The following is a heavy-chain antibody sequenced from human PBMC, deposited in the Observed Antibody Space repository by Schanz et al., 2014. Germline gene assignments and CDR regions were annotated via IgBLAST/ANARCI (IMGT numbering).Heavy chain of an antibody. CDR3: ARLDSSSWYPRY. CDR2: ISSSGSYT. Sequence: VQLVESGGGLVKPGESLRLSCAASGFTFSDYYMSWIRQAPGKGLEWVSYISSSGSYTNYADSVKGRFTTSRDNGKKSMYLQMNSLRAEDTAVYYCARLDSSSWYPRYWGQGTLVTVSS. D-gene: IGHD6-13*01. CDR1: GFTFSDYY. V-gene: IGHV3-11*05. J-gene: IGHJ4*02.